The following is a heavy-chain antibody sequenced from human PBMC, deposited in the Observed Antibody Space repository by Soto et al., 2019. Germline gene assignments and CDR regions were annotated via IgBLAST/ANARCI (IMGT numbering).Heavy chain of an antibody. CDR1: GGSISSGGYS. Sequence: SETLSLTCAVSGGSISSGGYSWSWIRQPPGKGLEWIGYIYHSGSTYYNPSLKSRVTISVDRSKNQFSLKLSSVTAADTAVYYCSRPNGGPYAFDIWGQGTMVTVSS. CDR2: IYHSGST. J-gene: IGHJ3*02. CDR3: SRPNGGPYAFDI. V-gene: IGHV4-30-2*01. D-gene: IGHD2-15*01.